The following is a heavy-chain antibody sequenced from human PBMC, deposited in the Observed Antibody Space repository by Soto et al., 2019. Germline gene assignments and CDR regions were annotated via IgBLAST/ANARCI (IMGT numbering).Heavy chain of an antibody. CDR3: ARLEGLATISYYFDY. D-gene: IGHD3-9*01. CDR1: GDSINSDNYY. Sequence: SETLSLTCSVSGDSINSDNYYWGWIRQPPGEGLEWIGSIYYRGNTYYNPSLKTRVTISLDKSKSQFSLKLNSVTAADSAVYFCARLEGLATISYYFDYWGQGTLVTVSS. CDR2: IYYRGNT. J-gene: IGHJ4*02. V-gene: IGHV4-39*01.